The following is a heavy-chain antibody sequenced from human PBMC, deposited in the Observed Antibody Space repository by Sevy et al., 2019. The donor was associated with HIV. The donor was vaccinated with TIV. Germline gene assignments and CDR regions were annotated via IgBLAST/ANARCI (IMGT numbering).Heavy chain of an antibody. CDR1: GKTLTALA. Sequence: ASVKVSCKVSGKTLTALAIHWVRQAAGQGLEWMGGIIPIFGTANYAQKFQGRVTITADESTSTAYMELSSLRSEDTAVYYCARARGRRGFDYWGQGTLVTVSS. CDR2: IIPIFGTA. J-gene: IGHJ4*02. D-gene: IGHD3-16*01. CDR3: ARARGRRGFDY. V-gene: IGHV1-69*13.